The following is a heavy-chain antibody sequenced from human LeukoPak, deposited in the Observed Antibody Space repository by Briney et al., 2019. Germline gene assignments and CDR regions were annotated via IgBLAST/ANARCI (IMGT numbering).Heavy chain of an antibody. CDR2: IYYSGST. V-gene: IGHV4-59*01. CDR3: ARDRARLDAFDI. J-gene: IGHJ3*02. Sequence: SETLSLTCTVSGGSISSYYWSWIRQPPGKGLEWIGYIYYSGSTNYNPSLKSRVTISVDTSKNQFSLKLSSVTAADMAVYYCARDRARLDAFDIWGQGTMVTVSS. CDR1: GGSISSYY.